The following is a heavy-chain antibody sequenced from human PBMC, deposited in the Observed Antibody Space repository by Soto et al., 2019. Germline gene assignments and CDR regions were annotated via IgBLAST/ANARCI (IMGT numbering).Heavy chain of an antibody. CDR2: IYHSGST. J-gene: IGHJ5*02. CDR1: GGSISSGGYS. Sequence: TSETLSLTCAVSGGSISSGGYSWSWIRQPPGKGLEWIGYIYHSGSTYYNPSLKSRVTISVDTVATTVNMELTSLTSEDTAVYYCGRDQSGSGYCVDWIDPWGQGTLVTVSS. CDR3: GRDQSGSGYCVDWIDP. V-gene: IGHV4-30-2*05. D-gene: IGHD5-12*01.